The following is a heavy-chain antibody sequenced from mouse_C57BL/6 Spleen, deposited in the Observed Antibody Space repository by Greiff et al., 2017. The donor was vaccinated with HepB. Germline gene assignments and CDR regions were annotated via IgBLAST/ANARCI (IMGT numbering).Heavy chain of an antibody. CDR1: GFTFSSYA. CDR2: ISDGGSYT. CDR3: ARDGNYEGFAY. J-gene: IGHJ3*01. V-gene: IGHV5-4*01. Sequence: DVKLVESGGGLVKPGGSLKLSCAASGFTFSSYAMSWVRQTPEKRLEWVATISDGGSYTYYPDNVKGRFTISRDNAKNNLYLQMSHLKSEDTAMYYCARDGNYEGFAYWGQGTLVTVSA. D-gene: IGHD2-1*01.